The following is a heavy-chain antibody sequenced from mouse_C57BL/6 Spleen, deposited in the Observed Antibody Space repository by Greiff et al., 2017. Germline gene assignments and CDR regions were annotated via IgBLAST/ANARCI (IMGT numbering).Heavy chain of an antibody. Sequence: QVQLQQPGAELVRPGSSVKLSCKASGYTFTSYWMHWVKQRPIQGLEWIGNIDPSDSDTHYNQKFKDKATLTVDKSSSTAYMQLSSLTSEDSAVYYCAKLISDGYHGGYWYCDVWRTDTTVTVSS. CDR2: IDPSDSDT. V-gene: IGHV1-52*01. J-gene: IGHJ1*03. CDR3: AKLISDGYHGGYWYCDV. D-gene: IGHD2-3*01. CDR1: GYTFTSYW.